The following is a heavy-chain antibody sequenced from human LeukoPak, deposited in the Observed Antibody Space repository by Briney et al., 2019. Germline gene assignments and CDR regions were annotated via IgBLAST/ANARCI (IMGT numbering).Heavy chain of an antibody. CDR3: ARRSFYSNYCHFDY. D-gene: IGHD4-11*01. Sequence: KASETLSLTCTVSGGSISSYYWSWIRQPPGKGLEWIGYIYYSGSTNYNPSLKSRVTISVDTSKNQFSLKLSSVTAADTAVYYCARRSFYSNYCHFDYWGQGTLVTVSS. CDR1: GGSISSYY. V-gene: IGHV4-59*08. J-gene: IGHJ4*02. CDR2: IYYSGST.